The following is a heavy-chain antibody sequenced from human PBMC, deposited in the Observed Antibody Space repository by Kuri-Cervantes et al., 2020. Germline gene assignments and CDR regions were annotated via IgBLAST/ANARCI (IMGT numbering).Heavy chain of an antibody. V-gene: IGHV2-5*02. CDR3: ARSLWVGIDY. CDR2: IYWDNDK. CDR1: GFSLTTSGVG. J-gene: IGHJ4*02. Sequence: SGPTLVKPTQTLTLTCTFSGFSLTTSGVGVSWIRQSPGKALEWLGIIYWDNDKRYIPSLKNRLTITKDTSKNQVVLTMTNMDPVDTATYYCARSLWVGIDYWGQGTLVTVSS. D-gene: IGHD7-27*01.